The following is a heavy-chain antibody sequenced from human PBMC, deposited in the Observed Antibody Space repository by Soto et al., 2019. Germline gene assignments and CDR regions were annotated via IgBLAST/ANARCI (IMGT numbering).Heavy chain of an antibody. V-gene: IGHV4-61*08. CDR3: ARRYGYGFDI. D-gene: IGHD4-17*01. CDR2: VYYGGST. Sequence: SETLSLTCAVFGSSISSGGYSWSWIRQPPGKGLEWIGYVYYGGSTNYNPALKSLVTISVDKSKNLSYLKLRSVTAADAAVYYCARRYGYGFDIWGQGTMVTVSS. CDR1: GSSISSGGYS. J-gene: IGHJ3*02.